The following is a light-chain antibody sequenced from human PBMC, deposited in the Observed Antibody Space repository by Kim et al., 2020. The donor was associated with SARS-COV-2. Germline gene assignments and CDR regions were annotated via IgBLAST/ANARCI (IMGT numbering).Light chain of an antibody. CDR3: QQRSNWPPKFT. J-gene: IGKJ4*01. V-gene: IGKV3-11*01. CDR1: QSVSSF. Sequence: EIVLTQSPATLSLSPGERATLSCRASQSVSSFLAWYQQKPGQAPRLLIYDVSNRATGIPARFSGSGSGTDFTLTISSLEPEDFAVYYCQQRSNWPPKFTFGGGTKVDIK. CDR2: DVS.